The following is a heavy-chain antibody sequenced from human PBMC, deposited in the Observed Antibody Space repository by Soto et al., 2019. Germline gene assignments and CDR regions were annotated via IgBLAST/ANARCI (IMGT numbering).Heavy chain of an antibody. J-gene: IGHJ3*02. Sequence: PGGSLRLSCAASGFTFSSYWMHWVRQAPGKGLVWVSRINSDGSSTSYADSVKGRFTISRDNAKNTLYLQMNSLRAEDTAVYYCASKRYFDWLLGPEISDAFDIWGQGTMVTVSS. CDR1: GFTFSSYW. CDR2: INSDGSST. D-gene: IGHD3-9*01. CDR3: ASKRYFDWLLGPEISDAFDI. V-gene: IGHV3-74*01.